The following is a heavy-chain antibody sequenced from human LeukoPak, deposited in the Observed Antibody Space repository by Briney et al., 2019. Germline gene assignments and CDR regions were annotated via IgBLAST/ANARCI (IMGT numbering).Heavy chain of an antibody. Sequence: GESLKISCKGSGYSFTSYWIGWMRQMPGKGLEWMGIIYPGDSDTRYSPSFQGQVTISADKSISTAYLQWSSLKASDTAMYYCARRLGYCSGGSCYRGYDAFDIWGQGTMVTVSS. CDR1: GYSFTSYW. J-gene: IGHJ3*02. CDR2: IYPGDSDT. CDR3: ARRLGYCSGGSCYRGYDAFDI. D-gene: IGHD2-15*01. V-gene: IGHV5-51*01.